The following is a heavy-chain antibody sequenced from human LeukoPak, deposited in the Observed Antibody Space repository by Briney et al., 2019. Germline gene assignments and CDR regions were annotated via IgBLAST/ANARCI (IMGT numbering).Heavy chain of an antibody. J-gene: IGHJ5*02. CDR2: IYPGNSDT. CDR3: ARFHSSGYSRWLDT. D-gene: IGHD3-22*01. V-gene: IGHV5-51*04. CDR1: GFTFTNYW. Sequence: GESLKISCKASGFTFTNYWIGWVRQIPGKGLEWVGIIYPGNSDTKSSPSFQGHVSISGDKPISAAYLQWSSLKASDTAMYYCARFHSSGYSRWLDTWSQGTLVNVSS.